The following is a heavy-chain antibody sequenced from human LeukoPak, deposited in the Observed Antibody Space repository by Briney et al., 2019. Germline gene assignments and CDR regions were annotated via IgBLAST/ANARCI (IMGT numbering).Heavy chain of an antibody. CDR1: GSSFSSDGIY. Sequence: SETLTLTCTASGSSFSSDGIYWGRLPPPPANAPARTATVYYTGSTSSNPSLKSRVTISIDTSKNQFSLRLTSVTTTDTAIYHCARHSGSGSLSRPFDPWGQGTLVTVSS. V-gene: IGHV4-39*01. CDR2: VYYTGST. J-gene: IGHJ5*02. CDR3: ARHSGSGSLSRPFDP. D-gene: IGHD3-10*01.